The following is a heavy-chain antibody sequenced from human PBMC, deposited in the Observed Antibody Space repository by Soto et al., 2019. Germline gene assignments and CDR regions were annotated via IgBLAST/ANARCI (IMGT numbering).Heavy chain of an antibody. CDR1: GFPFSSYG. V-gene: IGHV3-33*01. CDR2: IWYDGSNK. D-gene: IGHD3-22*01. J-gene: IGHJ4*02. CDR3: ARDMNYDSSGPFDY. Sequence: PGGSLRLSCAASGFPFSSYGMHWVRQAPGKGLEWVAVIWYDGSNKYYADSVKGRFTISRDNSKNTLYLQMNSLRAEDTAVYYCARDMNYDSSGPFDYWGQGTLVTLSS.